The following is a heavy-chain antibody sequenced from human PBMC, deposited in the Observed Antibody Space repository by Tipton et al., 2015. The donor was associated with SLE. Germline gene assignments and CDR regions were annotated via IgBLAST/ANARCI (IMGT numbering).Heavy chain of an antibody. CDR3: ARGLMVVTLGWFDP. V-gene: IGHV4-31*02. Sequence: LRLSCTVSGGSISSVGYYWSWIRQHPGKGLEGIGYIYHSGSTYYNPSLKSRVTISVDRSKNQFSLKLSSVTAADTAVYYCARGLMVVTLGWFDPWGQGTLVTVSS. CDR1: GGSISSVGYY. D-gene: IGHD4-23*01. CDR2: IYHSGST. J-gene: IGHJ5*02.